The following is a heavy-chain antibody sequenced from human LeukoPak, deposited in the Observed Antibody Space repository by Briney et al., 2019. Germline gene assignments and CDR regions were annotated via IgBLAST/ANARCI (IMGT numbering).Heavy chain of an antibody. V-gene: IGHV4-38-2*02. Sequence: SETLSLTCTVSGYSISTGYYWGWLRQPPGRGLGWVGSFYHSGNTYYNPSLKRRVTISVYTSKYQCSLTLCSVTAADTAVYYCARGQEYKSGYTVTELGSGSFDYWGQGTLVTVSS. CDR3: ARGQEYKSGYTVTELGSGSFDY. J-gene: IGHJ4*02. D-gene: IGHD3-9*01. CDR1: GYSISTGYY. CDR2: FYHSGNT.